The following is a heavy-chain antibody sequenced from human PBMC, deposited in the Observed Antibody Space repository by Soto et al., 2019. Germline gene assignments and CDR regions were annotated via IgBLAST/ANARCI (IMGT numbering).Heavy chain of an antibody. CDR2: VQHSWGS. D-gene: IGHD3-10*01. CDR1: GGSISSYY. V-gene: IGHV4-59*08. Sequence: QVQLQESGPGLVKPSETLSLSCTVSGGSISSYYWSWFRQPPGKRMEWIGYVQHSWGSSYNPSLQIRVAISLDTSKSQFSLKVTAVTATDTAVYYCARQGFGPLHGLVDVWGQGTTVTVSS. J-gene: IGHJ6*02. CDR3: ARQGFGPLHGLVDV.